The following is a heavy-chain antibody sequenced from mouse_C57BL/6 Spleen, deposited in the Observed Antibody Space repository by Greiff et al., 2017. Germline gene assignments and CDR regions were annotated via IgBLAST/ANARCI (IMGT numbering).Heavy chain of an antibody. J-gene: IGHJ4*01. CDR2: IRNKANNHAT. CDR3: TRLASTTVVDYAMDY. D-gene: IGHD1-1*01. Sequence: VQLKESGGGLVQPGGSMTLSCAASGFTFSDAWMDWVRQSPERGLEWVAEIRNKANNHATYYAESVKGRFTISSDDSKSSVYLQMDSLRAEDTCIYYWTRLASTTVVDYAMDYWGQGTSVTVSS. V-gene: IGHV6-6*01. CDR1: GFTFSDAW.